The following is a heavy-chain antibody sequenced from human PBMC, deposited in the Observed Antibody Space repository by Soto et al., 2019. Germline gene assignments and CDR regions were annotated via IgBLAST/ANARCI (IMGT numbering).Heavy chain of an antibody. CDR1: GFTFSSYA. CDR2: ISGSGGST. Sequence: GGSLRLSCAASGFTFSSYAMSWVRQAPGKGLEWVSAISGSGGSTYYADSVKGRFTISRDNSKNTLYLQMNSLRAEDTAVYYCAKDQGIAARPVSGTVDYWGQGTLVTVSS. D-gene: IGHD6-6*01. V-gene: IGHV3-23*01. CDR3: AKDQGIAARPVSGTVDY. J-gene: IGHJ4*02.